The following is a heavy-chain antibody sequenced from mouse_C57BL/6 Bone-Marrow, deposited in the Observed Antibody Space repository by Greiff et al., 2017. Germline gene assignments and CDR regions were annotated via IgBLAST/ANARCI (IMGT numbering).Heavy chain of an antibody. CDR2: INPYNGGT. V-gene: IGHV1-19*01. J-gene: IGHJ1*03. CDR1: GYTFTDYY. D-gene: IGHD1-1*01. CDR3: ARFPFITTVVEGYFDV. Sequence: VQLQQSGPVLVKPGASVKMSCKASGYTFTDYYMNWVKQSHGKSLEWIGVINPYNGGTSYNKKFKGKATLTVDKSSSTAYMELNSLTSEDSAVYYCARFPFITTVVEGYFDVWGTGTTVTVSS.